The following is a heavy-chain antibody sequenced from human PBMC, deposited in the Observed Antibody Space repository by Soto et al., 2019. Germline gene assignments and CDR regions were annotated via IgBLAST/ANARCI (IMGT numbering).Heavy chain of an antibody. Sequence: SVKVSCKASGGTFSSYRFNWVRQARGQGLEWMGGIVPIYRTADYAQKFQGRVTITADESTRTVYMELSSLKSQDTALYYCARDSGAKLSSSWGQGTLVTVSS. CDR1: GGTFSSYR. J-gene: IGHJ4*02. CDR2: IVPIYRTA. CDR3: ARDSGAKLSSS. D-gene: IGHD6-13*01. V-gene: IGHV1-69*13.